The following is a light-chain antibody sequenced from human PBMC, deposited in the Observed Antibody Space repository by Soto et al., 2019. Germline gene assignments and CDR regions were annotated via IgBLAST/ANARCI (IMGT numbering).Light chain of an antibody. J-gene: IGKJ1*01. CDR3: QHRSNWPRGT. CDR1: QSVSSY. Sequence: EIVLTQSPATLSLSPGERATLSCRASQSVSSYLAWYQQKPGQAPRLLINDTSNRATGIPARFSGSGSGTDFTLTIRSLQLEDFAVYYCQHRSNWPRGTFGQGTKGEIK. V-gene: IGKV3-11*01. CDR2: DTS.